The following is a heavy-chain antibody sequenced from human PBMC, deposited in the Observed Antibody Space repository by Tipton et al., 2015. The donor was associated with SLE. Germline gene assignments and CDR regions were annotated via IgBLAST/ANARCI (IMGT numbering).Heavy chain of an antibody. D-gene: IGHD6-19*01. CDR1: GGSISSNTW. CDR2: IHYSGST. Sequence: TLSLTCTVSGGSISSNTWWNWVRQPPGMGLEWIGYIHYSGSTNYNPSLKSRVTMSVDTSRNQFSLKLTTVSPADTAVYYCARGHYIYNNGLITDSYYYMDVCGKGTTVSVSS. J-gene: IGHJ6*03. CDR3: ARGHYIYNNGLITDSYYYMDV. V-gene: IGHV4-4*02.